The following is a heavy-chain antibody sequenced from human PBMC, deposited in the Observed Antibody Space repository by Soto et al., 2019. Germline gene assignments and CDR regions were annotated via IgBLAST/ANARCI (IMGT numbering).Heavy chain of an antibody. J-gene: IGHJ4*02. Sequence: QVQLQESGPRLVKPSQTLSLTCTVSGDSISSVFYYWSWIRQPPGKGLEWIGYIYYSENAYYNPSLKSRVIMSVDTSKNQFSLMLTSVTSADTAVYYCAQTDYGSGAYLIWGQGTLVPVSS. CDR1: GDSISSVFYY. CDR3: AQTDYGSGAYLI. D-gene: IGHD3-10*01. V-gene: IGHV4-30-4*01. CDR2: IYYSENA.